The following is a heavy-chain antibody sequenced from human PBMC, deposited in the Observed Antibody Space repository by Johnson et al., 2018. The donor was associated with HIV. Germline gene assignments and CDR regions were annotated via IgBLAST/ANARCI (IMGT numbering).Heavy chain of an antibody. CDR2: ISSSGRTI. D-gene: IGHD3-10*01. J-gene: IGHJ3*02. Sequence: VQLVESGGGLVKPGGSLRLSCAASGFTFSDYYMSWIRQAPGKGLEWVSYISSSGRTIYYADSVKGRFTISRDNAENSLYLQMNSLRAEDTAVYFCARGSPYYCAMLFLHAFDIWGQGTMVTVSS. CDR3: ARGSPYYCAMLFLHAFDI. V-gene: IGHV3-11*04. CDR1: GFTFSDYY.